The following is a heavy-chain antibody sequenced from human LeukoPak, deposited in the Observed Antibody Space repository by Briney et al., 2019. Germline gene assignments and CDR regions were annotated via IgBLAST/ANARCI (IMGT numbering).Heavy chain of an antibody. CDR2: ISSSSSYI. CDR1: GFTFSSYS. Sequence: PGGSLRLSCAASGFTFSSYSMNWVRPAPGKGLEWVSSISSSSSYIYYADSVKGRFTISRDNAKNSLYLQMNSLRAEDTAVYYCARDLAYYYDSTRGDYWGQGTLVTVSS. J-gene: IGHJ4*02. D-gene: IGHD3-22*01. V-gene: IGHV3-21*01. CDR3: ARDLAYYYDSTRGDY.